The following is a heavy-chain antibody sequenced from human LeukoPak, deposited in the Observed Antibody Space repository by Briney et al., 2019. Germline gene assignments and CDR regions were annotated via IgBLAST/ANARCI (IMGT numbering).Heavy chain of an antibody. J-gene: IGHJ4*02. CDR1: GGTFSSYA. CDR3: AIHGGLDY. CDR2: MNPNSGNT. D-gene: IGHD4-23*01. Sequence: VASVKVSCKASGGTFSSYAISWVRQAPGQGLEWMGWMNPNSGNTGYAQKFQGRVTMTRNTSISTAYMELSSLRSEDTAVYYCAIHGGLDYWGQGTLVTVSS. V-gene: IGHV1-8*02.